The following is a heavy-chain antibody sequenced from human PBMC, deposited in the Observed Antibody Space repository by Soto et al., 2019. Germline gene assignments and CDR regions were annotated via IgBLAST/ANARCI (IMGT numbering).Heavy chain of an antibody. J-gene: IGHJ4*02. V-gene: IGHV3-9*01. D-gene: IGHD5-12*01. CDR3: AKDSHIVATTIDY. Sequence: SLRLSCAASGFTFDDYAMHWVRQAPGKGLEWVSGISWNSGSIGYADSVKGRFTISRDNAKNSLYLQMNSLRAEDTALYYCAKDSHIVATTIDYWGQGTLVTVSS. CDR2: ISWNSGSI. CDR1: GFTFDDYA.